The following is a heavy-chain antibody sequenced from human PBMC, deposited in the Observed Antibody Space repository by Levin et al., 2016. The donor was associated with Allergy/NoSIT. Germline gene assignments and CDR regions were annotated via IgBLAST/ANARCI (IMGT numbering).Heavy chain of an antibody. Sequence: VRQMPGKGLEWMGRIDPSDSYTNYSPSFQGHVTISADKSISTAYLQWSSLKASDTAMYYCARWVVPATNSGDYGMDVWGQGTTVTVSS. J-gene: IGHJ6*02. V-gene: IGHV5-10-1*01. CDR2: IDPSDSYT. CDR3: ARWVVPATNSGDYGMDV. D-gene: IGHD2-2*01.